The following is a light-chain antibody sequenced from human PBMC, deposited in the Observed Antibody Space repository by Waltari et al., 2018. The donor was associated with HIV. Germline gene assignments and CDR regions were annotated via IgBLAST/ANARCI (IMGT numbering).Light chain of an antibody. Sequence: QSVLTQPPSASGTPGPRVTISCSGSSSNIGSNTVNWYQPLPGTAPKRLIYSNNQRPPGVPDRFSGSKSGTSASLAISGLQSEDEADYYCAAWDDSLNGRVFGGGTKLTVL. CDR1: SSNIGSNT. CDR3: AAWDDSLNGRV. V-gene: IGLV1-44*01. CDR2: SNN. J-gene: IGLJ3*02.